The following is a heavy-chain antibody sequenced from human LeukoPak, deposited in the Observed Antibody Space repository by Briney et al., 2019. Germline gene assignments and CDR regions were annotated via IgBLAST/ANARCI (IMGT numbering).Heavy chain of an antibody. CDR1: GFTFSSYW. V-gene: IGHV3-7*01. CDR2: IKQDGSET. CDR3: ARSDGYCAGGSCSPDY. Sequence: GGSLRLSCAASGFTFSSYWMTWVRQAPGKGLEWVANIKQDGSETYYVDSVKGRFTVSRDNSKNTVYLQMSSLSAEDTALYYCARSDGYCAGGSCSPDYWGQGTLVTVSS. D-gene: IGHD2-8*02. J-gene: IGHJ4*02.